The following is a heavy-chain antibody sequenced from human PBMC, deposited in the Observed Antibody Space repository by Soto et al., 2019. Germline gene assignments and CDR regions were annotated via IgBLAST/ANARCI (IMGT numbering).Heavy chain of an antibody. J-gene: IGHJ3*02. Sequence: PGGSLRLSCAASGFTFISYSMNWVRQAPGKGLEWVSYISSSSSTIYFADSVKGRFTISRDNAKNSLYLHMNSLRDEDTAVYYCARDVGLQYSGYGDAFDIWGQGTMVTVSS. CDR2: ISSSSSTI. CDR3: ARDVGLQYSGYGDAFDI. V-gene: IGHV3-48*02. D-gene: IGHD5-12*01. CDR1: GFTFISYS.